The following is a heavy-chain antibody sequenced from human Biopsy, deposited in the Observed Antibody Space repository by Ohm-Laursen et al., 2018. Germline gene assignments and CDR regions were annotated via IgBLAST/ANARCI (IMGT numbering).Heavy chain of an antibody. J-gene: IGHJ4*02. CDR3: ASRPNCGGDCSSGFDY. CDR1: GFTFNRSA. D-gene: IGHD2-21*02. CDR2: IVVGGGNT. Sequence: SVKVSCKASGFTFNRSAMRWVRQARGQRLEWIGWIVVGGGNTNYAQKFQERVTITRDMSTSTAYMELSSLRSEDTAVYYCASRPNCGGDCSSGFDYWGQGTVVTVSS. V-gene: IGHV1-58*02.